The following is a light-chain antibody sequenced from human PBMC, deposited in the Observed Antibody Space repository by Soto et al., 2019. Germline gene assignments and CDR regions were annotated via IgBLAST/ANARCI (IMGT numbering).Light chain of an antibody. Sequence: QSALAQPRSVSGSPGQSVTISCTGTSSDVGGYDYVSWYQQHPGKAPRVIISDVTKRPSGVPDRFSASKSGNTASLTISGLLAEDEAAYYCCSYSGTYPVVFGGGTQLTDL. V-gene: IGLV2-11*01. J-gene: IGLJ2*01. CDR3: CSYSGTYPVV. CDR1: SSDVGGYDY. CDR2: DVT.